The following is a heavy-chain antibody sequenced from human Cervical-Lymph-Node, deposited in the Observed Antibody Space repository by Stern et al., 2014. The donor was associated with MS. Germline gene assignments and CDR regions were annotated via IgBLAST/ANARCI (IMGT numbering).Heavy chain of an antibody. Sequence: EVQLVASGGGLVQPGRSLRLSCSASQITFDDYGFNWVRQVPGKGLEWVAGIGCNSATKVYADSVKGRFTISRDNARDSLYLQMNNLTPDDTALYYCAKSYSSSWSGWIDSWGQGILVTVSS. CDR3: AKSYSSSWSGWIDS. CDR1: QITFDDYG. CDR2: IGCNSATK. J-gene: IGHJ5*01. D-gene: IGHD6-13*01. V-gene: IGHV3-9*01.